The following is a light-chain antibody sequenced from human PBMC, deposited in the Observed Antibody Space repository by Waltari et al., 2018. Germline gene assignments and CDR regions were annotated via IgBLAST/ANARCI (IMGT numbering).Light chain of an antibody. CDR2: WAS. V-gene: IGKV4-1*01. CDR1: QSLFYSSNNNNY. J-gene: IGKJ2*01. Sequence: DIVMTQSPDSLAVSLGERATIDCKSSQSLFYSSNNNNYLAWYQQKPGQSPTLLIYWASNREYGVPDRFSGSGSGADFSLTISGVQAEDVAVYYCQQYYSTPYTFGRGTRVEIK. CDR3: QQYYSTPYT.